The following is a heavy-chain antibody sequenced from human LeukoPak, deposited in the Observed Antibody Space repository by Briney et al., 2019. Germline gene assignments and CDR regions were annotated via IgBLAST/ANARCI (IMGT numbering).Heavy chain of an antibody. CDR2: IKGDGRST. D-gene: IGHD5-12*01. J-gene: IGHJ4*02. CDR1: GFTFSYYW. Sequence: QPGGSLILCCAASGFTFSYYWMHWVRQAPGKGQVWVSGIKGDGRSTHYTDWVKGRFTSSRDNAKNTLYLQMNSLRAEDTAVYCCVRDRYSGTEYWGQGTLVTVSS. V-gene: IGHV3-74*01. CDR3: VRDRYSGTEY.